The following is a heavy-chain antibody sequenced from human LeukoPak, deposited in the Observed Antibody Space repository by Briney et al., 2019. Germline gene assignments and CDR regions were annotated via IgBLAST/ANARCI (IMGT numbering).Heavy chain of an antibody. CDR2: SSSDETYK. Sequence: GGSLRLSCAASGFPLTVYPTQWVRQAQGKGLEWVSVSSSDETYKFYADSVRGRFTISRDNSKNRLYLQMSDLRAEDTAVYFCARSVSGVWLFDYWGRGTLVTVSS. CDR3: ARSVSGVWLFDY. D-gene: IGHD5/OR15-5a*01. CDR1: GFPLTVYP. J-gene: IGHJ4*02. V-gene: IGHV3-30-3*01.